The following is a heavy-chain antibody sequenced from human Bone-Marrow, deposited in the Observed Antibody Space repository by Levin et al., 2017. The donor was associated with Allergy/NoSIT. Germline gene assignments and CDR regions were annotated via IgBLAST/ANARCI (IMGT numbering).Heavy chain of an antibody. CDR3: ARGPYKNYYDSSGFPDH. V-gene: IGHV3-33*01. Sequence: LSLTCAASGFTFRRYGMHWVRQAPGKGLEWLATIWFDGNRKFYADSVKGRFTISRDNSKNTLYLQTNSLRADDSAVYFCARGPYKNYYDSSGFPDHWGQGALVTVSS. CDR2: IWFDGNRK. CDR1: GFTFRRYG. J-gene: IGHJ4*02. D-gene: IGHD3-22*01.